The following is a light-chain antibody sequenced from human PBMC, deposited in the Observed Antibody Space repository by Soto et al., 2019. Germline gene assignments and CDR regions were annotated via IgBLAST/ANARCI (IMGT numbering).Light chain of an antibody. CDR3: QQYNSFWT. Sequence: DIQMAQSPSTLSASVGDGVTFTCRASQSISTWLAWYQQKPGKAPKLLISDVSSLKSGVPSRFSGSGSGTEFTLTISGLHPDDSATYYCQQYNSFWTFGQGTKVDIK. CDR2: DVS. V-gene: IGKV1-5*01. J-gene: IGKJ1*01. CDR1: QSISTW.